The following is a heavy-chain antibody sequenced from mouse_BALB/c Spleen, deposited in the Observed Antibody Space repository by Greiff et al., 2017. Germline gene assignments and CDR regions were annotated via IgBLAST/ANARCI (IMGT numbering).Heavy chain of an antibody. D-gene: IGHD2-2*01. CDR3: AREGGYGYYAMDY. Sequence: EVQLQESGPELVKPGASVKMSCKASGYTFTSYVMHWVKQKPGQGLEWIGYINPYNDGTKYNEKFKGKATLTSDKSSSTAYMELSSLTSEDSAVYYCAREGGYGYYAMDYWGQGTSVTVSS. J-gene: IGHJ4*01. CDR2: INPYNDGT. CDR1: GYTFTSYV. V-gene: IGHV1-14*01.